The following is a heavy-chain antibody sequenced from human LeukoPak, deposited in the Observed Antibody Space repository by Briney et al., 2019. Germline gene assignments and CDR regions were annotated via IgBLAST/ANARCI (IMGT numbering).Heavy chain of an antibody. CDR2: IIPIFGTA. CDR3: ARHMWGSGSYYNPEDDEDYYYYYMDV. Sequence: ASVKVSCKASGGTFNNYAVSWVRQAPGQGLEWMGGIIPIFGTANYAQKFQGRVTITADESTNTACMGLSSLGSEDTAVYYCARHMWGSGSYYNPEDDEDYYYYYMDVWGKGTTVTVSS. CDR1: GGTFNNYA. D-gene: IGHD3-10*01. V-gene: IGHV1-69*13. J-gene: IGHJ6*03.